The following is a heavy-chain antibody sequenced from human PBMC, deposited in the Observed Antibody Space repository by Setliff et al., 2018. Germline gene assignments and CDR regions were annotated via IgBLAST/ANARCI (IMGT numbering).Heavy chain of an antibody. Sequence: VASVKVSCKASGYTFTGYYLHWVRQAPGQGLEWMGIIDPSADYTNYAQKFQGRVTMTKDTSTTTAYMELSSLTSDDTAVYFCAREEGRDLSPQSYYYYMDVWGKGTTVTVSS. CDR2: IDPSADYT. J-gene: IGHJ6*03. CDR3: AREEGRDLSPQSYYYYMDV. V-gene: IGHV1-46*01. CDR1: GYTFTGYY.